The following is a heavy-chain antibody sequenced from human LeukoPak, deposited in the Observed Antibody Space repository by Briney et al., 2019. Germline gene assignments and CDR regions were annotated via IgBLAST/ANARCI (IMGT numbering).Heavy chain of an antibody. CDR1: GFSFSNHV. CDR2: IRLDDSTE. D-gene: IGHD3-10*01. Sequence: GGSLRLSCASSGFSFSNHVMHWVRQAPGKGLQWVAFIRLDDSTEYSADSVKGRFTISRDNSRNTLYLQMNRLRPEDTAVYYCAKSMLRGYYYMDVWGKGTTVIISS. CDR3: AKSMLRGYYYMDV. V-gene: IGHV3-30*02. J-gene: IGHJ6*03.